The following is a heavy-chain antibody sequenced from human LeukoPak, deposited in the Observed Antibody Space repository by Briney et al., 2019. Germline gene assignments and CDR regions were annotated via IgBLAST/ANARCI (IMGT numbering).Heavy chain of an antibody. CDR1: GGSISSGGYY. Sequence: SQTLSLTCTVSGGSISSGGYYWSWIRQHPGKGLEWIGYIYYSGSTYYNPSLKSRVTISVDTSKNQFSLKLGSVTAADTAVYYCARGRYGDYYFDYWGQGTLVTVSS. CDR3: ARGRYGDYYFDY. V-gene: IGHV4-31*03. CDR2: IYYSGST. D-gene: IGHD4-17*01. J-gene: IGHJ4*02.